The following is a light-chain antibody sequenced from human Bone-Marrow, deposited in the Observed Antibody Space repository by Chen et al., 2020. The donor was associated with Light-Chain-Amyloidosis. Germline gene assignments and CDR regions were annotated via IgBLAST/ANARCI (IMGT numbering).Light chain of an antibody. Sequence: NFLLTQPHSVSESPGKTVTISCTGSGGSIATNFVQWYQQRPGSAPTILIFEDKQRPSGVPDRFSGSIDSSSNSASLTITGLQIEDEADYYCQSYYSTNVVFGGGTKLTVL. CDR1: GGSIATNF. CDR3: QSYYSTNVV. J-gene: IGLJ2*01. V-gene: IGLV6-57*02. CDR2: EDK.